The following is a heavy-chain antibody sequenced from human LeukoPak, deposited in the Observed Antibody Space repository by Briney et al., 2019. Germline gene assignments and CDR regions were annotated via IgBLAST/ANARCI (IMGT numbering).Heavy chain of an antibody. CDR2: ISAYNGNT. CDR3: ARDREEYYYYYYGMDV. CDR1: GYTFTSYG. V-gene: IGHV1-18*01. J-gene: IGHJ6*02. Sequence: GASVKVSCKASGYTFTSYGISWVRQAPGQGLEWMGWISAYNGNTNYAQKLQGRVTMTTDTSTSTAYMELRSLRSDDTAVYYCARDREEYYYYYYGMDVWGQGTTVTVSS.